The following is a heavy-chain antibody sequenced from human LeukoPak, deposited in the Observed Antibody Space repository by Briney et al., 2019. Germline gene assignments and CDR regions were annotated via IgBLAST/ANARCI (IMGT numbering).Heavy chain of an antibody. D-gene: IGHD6-19*01. J-gene: IGHJ4*02. CDR3: ARDLRGLNGYSSGWYFAY. V-gene: IGHV1-18*01. CDR2: INPYNGNT. CDR1: AYTFTSYG. Sequence: ASVKVSCKASAYTFTSYGINWVRQAPGQGLEWMGWINPYNGNTNYAQKLQGRVTMTTDTSTSTAYMELRSLRSDDTAVYYCARDLRGLNGYSSGWYFAYWGQGTLVTVSS.